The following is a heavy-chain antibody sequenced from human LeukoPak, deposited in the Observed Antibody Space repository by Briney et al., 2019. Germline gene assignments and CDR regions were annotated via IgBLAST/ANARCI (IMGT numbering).Heavy chain of an antibody. CDR1: GFTFSSYA. D-gene: IGHD3-22*01. CDR3: ARAPGTMIVVDY. V-gene: IGHV3-30*04. Sequence: QPGRSLRLSCAASGFTFSSYAMHWVRQAPGKGLEWVAVISFDGSDNYYADSVKGRFTISRDNSKNTLYLQMNSLRPDDTAVYYCARAPGTMIVVDYWGQGTLVTVSS. CDR2: ISFDGSDN. J-gene: IGHJ4*02.